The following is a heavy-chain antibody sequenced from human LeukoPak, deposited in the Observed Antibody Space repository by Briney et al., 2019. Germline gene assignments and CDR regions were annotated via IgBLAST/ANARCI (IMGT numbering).Heavy chain of an antibody. Sequence: ETLSLTCTVSGGSIRSSYYYWGWIRQPPGKGLEWIGSIYDSGSTYYNPSLKSRVTISVDPSKKQFSLKLSSVTAADTATYYCARSHYYDSSGSHNNWFDPWGQGTLVTVSS. J-gene: IGHJ5*02. D-gene: IGHD3-22*01. CDR1: GGSIRSSYYY. V-gene: IGHV4-39*01. CDR3: ARSHYYDSSGSHNNWFDP. CDR2: IYDSGST.